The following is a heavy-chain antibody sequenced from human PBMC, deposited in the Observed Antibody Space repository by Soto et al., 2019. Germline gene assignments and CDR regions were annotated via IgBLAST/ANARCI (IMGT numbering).Heavy chain of an antibody. CDR1: GFTFSSYA. CDR3: ARGVYSSSSGVNYYSGMDV. J-gene: IGHJ6*02. CDR2: ISYDGSNK. D-gene: IGHD6-6*01. V-gene: IGHV3-30-3*01. Sequence: GSLRLSCAASGFTFSSYAMHWVRQAPGKGLEWVAVISYDGSNKYYADSVKGRFTISRDNSKNTLYLQMNSLRAEDTAVYYCARGVYSSSSGVNYYSGMDVWGQGTTVTVSS.